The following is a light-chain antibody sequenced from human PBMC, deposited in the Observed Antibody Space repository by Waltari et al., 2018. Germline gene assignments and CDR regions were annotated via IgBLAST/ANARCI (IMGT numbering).Light chain of an antibody. J-gene: IGLJ2*01. V-gene: IGLV2-8*01. CDR1: RRDVGTYKL. CDR2: EVS. CDR3: SSFAGSSQML. Sequence: QSALTQPASVSGSPGQSITISCTGTRRDVGTYKLVSWYHQHPGKVPRLMIYEVSKRPSGVPDRFSGSKSGNTASLTVSGLQVEDEADYYCSSFAGSSQMLFGGGTKLTVL.